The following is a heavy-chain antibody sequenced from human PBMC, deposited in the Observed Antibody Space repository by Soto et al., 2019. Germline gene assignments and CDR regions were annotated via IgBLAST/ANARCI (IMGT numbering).Heavy chain of an antibody. CDR1: GFTFSSYW. D-gene: IGHD2-2*01. V-gene: IGHV3-74*01. J-gene: IGHJ6*03. CDR3: ARGGYFSSTSCSQPRTYYYYYMDV. Sequence: PGGSLRLSCAASGFTFSSYWMHWVRQAPGKGLVWVSRINSDGSSTSYADSVKGRFTISRDNAKNTLYLQMNSLRAEDTAVYFCARGGYFSSTSCSQPRTYYYYYMDVWGKGTTVTVSS. CDR2: INSDGSST.